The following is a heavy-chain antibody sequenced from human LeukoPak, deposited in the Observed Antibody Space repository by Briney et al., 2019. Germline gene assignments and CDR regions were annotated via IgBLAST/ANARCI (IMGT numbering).Heavy chain of an antibody. V-gene: IGHV4-4*07. Sequence: PSETLSLTCTVSGGSISSYYWSWIRQPAGKGLEWIGRIYTSGSTNYNPSLKSRVTMSVDTSKNQFSLKLSSVTAADTAVYYCARSERYSSGWYFYFDYWGQGTLVTVSS. CDR2: IYTSGST. CDR1: GGSISSYY. J-gene: IGHJ4*02. D-gene: IGHD6-19*01. CDR3: ARSERYSSGWYFYFDY.